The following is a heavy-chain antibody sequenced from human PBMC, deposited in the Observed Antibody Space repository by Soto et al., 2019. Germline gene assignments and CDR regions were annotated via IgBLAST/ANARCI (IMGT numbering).Heavy chain of an antibody. CDR1: GFTFHTYT. D-gene: IGHD6-25*01. Sequence: EVQLAESGGGLVKPGGSLRLSCAASGFTFHTYTMNWVRQAPVKGLECVSSISSRSSYIYYAELVKGRFTISRDDARNSLYLQMAGLRVADTAVYYCAREEVSRPNTYHGLDVWGQGTTVTVSS. CDR3: AREEVSRPNTYHGLDV. V-gene: IGHV3-21*01. J-gene: IGHJ6*02. CDR2: ISSRSSYI.